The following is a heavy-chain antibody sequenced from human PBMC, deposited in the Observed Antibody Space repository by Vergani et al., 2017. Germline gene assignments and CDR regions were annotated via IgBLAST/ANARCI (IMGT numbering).Heavy chain of an antibody. CDR2: IYYSGST. Sequence: QLQLQESGPGLVKPSATLSLTCSVSGASIRSSNYYWGCIRQPPGKGLEWIAIIYYSGSTYYNPSLKSRVTISVDTSNNQFSLKLSSVTAADTAVYFCARHSTVEWLVKLGWIDPWGQGILVTVSS. D-gene: IGHD6-19*01. CDR1: GASIRSSNYY. V-gene: IGHV4-39*01. J-gene: IGHJ5*02. CDR3: ARHSTVEWLVKLGWIDP.